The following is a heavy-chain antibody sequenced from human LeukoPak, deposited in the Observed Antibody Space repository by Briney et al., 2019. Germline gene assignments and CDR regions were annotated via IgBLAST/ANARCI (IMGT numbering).Heavy chain of an antibody. Sequence: SETLSLTCAVYGGSFSGYYWSWIRQPPGKGLEWIGEINHSGSTNYNPSLKSRVTISVDTSKNQFSLKLSSVTAADTAVYYCARARDMTTSDLGSYYYYYMDVWGKGTTVTVSS. CDR2: INHSGST. D-gene: IGHD4-11*01. J-gene: IGHJ6*03. V-gene: IGHV4-34*01. CDR1: GGSFSGYY. CDR3: ARARDMTTSDLGSYYYYYMDV.